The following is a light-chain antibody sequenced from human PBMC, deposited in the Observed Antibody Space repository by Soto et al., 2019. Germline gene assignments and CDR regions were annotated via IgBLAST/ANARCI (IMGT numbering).Light chain of an antibody. CDR1: QSISDW. J-gene: IGKJ1*01. CDR3: QQYETFSGT. CDR2: KAS. Sequence: DIQMTQSPSTLSASVGDRVTVTCRASQSISDWLAWYQQKPGKVPKLLIYKASNLESGVPSRFSGSGSGTEFTLTISSLQPDDFATYYCQQYETFSGTFGPGTKVDIK. V-gene: IGKV1-5*03.